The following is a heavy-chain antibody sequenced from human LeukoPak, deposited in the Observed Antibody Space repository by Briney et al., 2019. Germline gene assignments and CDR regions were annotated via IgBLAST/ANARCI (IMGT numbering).Heavy chain of an antibody. J-gene: IGHJ6*03. CDR3: ARDLRGLHYYYYMDV. CDR2: IYTSGST. D-gene: IGHD3-10*01. V-gene: IGHV4-4*07. Sequence: SETLSLTCTVSGGSISSYYWSWIRQPAGKGLEWIGRIYTSGSTNYNPSLKSRVTMSVDTSKNQFSLKLSSVTAADTAVYYCARDLRGLHYYYYMDVWGKGTTVTVSS. CDR1: GGSISSYY.